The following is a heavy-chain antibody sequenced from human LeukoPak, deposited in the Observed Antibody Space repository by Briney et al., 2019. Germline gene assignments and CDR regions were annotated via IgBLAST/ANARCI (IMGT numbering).Heavy chain of an antibody. Sequence: SETLSLTCTVSGGSISGYYWSWIRQPPGKGLEWIGYIYYSGNNNYNPSLKSRLTISVDTSTNQSSLKLNSVTAADTAVYYCARRGGYDYFAFDIWGQGTMVTVSS. D-gene: IGHD5-12*01. CDR3: ARRGGYDYFAFDI. CDR1: GGSISGYY. V-gene: IGHV4-59*08. J-gene: IGHJ3*02. CDR2: IYYSGNN.